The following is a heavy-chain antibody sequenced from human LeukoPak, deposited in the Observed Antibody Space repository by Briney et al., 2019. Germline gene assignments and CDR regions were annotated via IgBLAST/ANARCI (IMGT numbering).Heavy chain of an antibody. CDR1: GFKFRSYG. Sequence: PGRSLRLSCAASGFKFRSYGMHWVRQAPGKGLEWVAVIWFDGTNKYYADSVKGRFTISRDNSKNTLYLQMNSLRAEDTAVYYCAKDKYYYDSSAYYYNYYYYGMDVWGQGTTVTVSS. V-gene: IGHV3-33*06. CDR2: IWFDGTNK. D-gene: IGHD3-22*01. J-gene: IGHJ6*02. CDR3: AKDKYYYDSSAYYYNYYYYGMDV.